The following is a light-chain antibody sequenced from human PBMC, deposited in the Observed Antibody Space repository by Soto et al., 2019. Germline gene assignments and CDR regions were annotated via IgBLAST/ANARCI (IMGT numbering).Light chain of an antibody. CDR2: DAS. CDR1: QRVSSY. CDR3: QQRSNWHLT. Sequence: EIVLTQSPATLSLSPGERATLSCRASQRVSSYLAWYQQKPGQAPRLLIYDASNRATGIPARFSGRGSGTDFTLTISSLEPDDFAVYYCQQRSNWHLTFGGGTKVEIK. V-gene: IGKV3-11*01. J-gene: IGKJ4*01.